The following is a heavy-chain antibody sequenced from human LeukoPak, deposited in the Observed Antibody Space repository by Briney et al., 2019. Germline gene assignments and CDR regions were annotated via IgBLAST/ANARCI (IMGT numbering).Heavy chain of an antibody. J-gene: IGHJ4*02. CDR3: ARADFWSGYYMDH. V-gene: IGHV3-48*01. CDR1: GFTFSSYS. D-gene: IGHD3-3*01. CDR2: ISSSSSSI. Sequence: GGSLRLSCAASGFTFSSYSMNWVRQAPGKGLEWVSYISSSSSSIYYADSVKGRFTISRDNAKNALYMQMNSLRAEDTAVYYCARADFWSGYYMDHWGQGTLVTVSS.